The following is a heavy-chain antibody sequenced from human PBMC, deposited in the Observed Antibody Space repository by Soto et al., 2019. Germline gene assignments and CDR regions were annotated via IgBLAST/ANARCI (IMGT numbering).Heavy chain of an antibody. J-gene: IGHJ6*02. V-gene: IGHV1-18*01. CDR3: ARVKWELRPSRKTNNHYYGMDV. CDR2: ISAYNGNT. D-gene: IGHD1-26*01. CDR1: GYTFTSYG. Sequence: ASVKVSCKASGYTFTSYGISWVRQAPGQGLEWMGWISAYNGNTNYAQKLQGRVTMTTDTSTSTAYMELRSLRSDDTAVYYCARVKWELRPSRKTNNHYYGMDVWGQGTTVTVSS.